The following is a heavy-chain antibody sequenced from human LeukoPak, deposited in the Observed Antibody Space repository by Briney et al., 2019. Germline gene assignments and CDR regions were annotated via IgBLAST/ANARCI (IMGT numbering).Heavy chain of an antibody. J-gene: IGHJ3*02. CDR3: ARELRGECYDRSGYNSRGAFDI. D-gene: IGHD3-22*01. CDR2: ISYDGSNK. V-gene: IGHV3-30*01. Sequence: GRSLRLSCAASGFIFSSYAMHWVRQAPGKGLEWVAVISYDGSNKYYADSVKGRFTIPIDNSKNTLYLQMNSLRAENTAVYYCARELRGECYDRSGYNSRGAFDIGGQGTMVTVSS. CDR1: GFIFSSYA.